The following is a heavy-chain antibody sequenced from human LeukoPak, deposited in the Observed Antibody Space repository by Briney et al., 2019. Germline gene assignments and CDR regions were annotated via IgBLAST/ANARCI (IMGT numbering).Heavy chain of an antibody. CDR2: ISAYNGNT. V-gene: IGHV1-18*01. J-gene: IGHJ1*01. CDR3: ASSDGKYFQH. D-gene: IGHD1-1*01. Sequence: GASVKVSCKAAGYTVISYGISWVGQAHGQGLEWMGWISAYNGNTNYAQKLQGRVTMTTDTYTSTAYMELRSLRSDDTAVYYCASSDGKYFQHWGQGTLVTVSS. CDR1: GYTVISYG.